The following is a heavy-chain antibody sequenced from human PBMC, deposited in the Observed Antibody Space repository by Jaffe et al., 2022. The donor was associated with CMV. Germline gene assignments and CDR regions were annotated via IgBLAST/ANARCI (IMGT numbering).Heavy chain of an antibody. V-gene: IGHV5-51*01. J-gene: IGHJ3*02. CDR3: ARRHEGTDTLDI. CDR2: IYPGDSDT. CDR1: GYSFTSYW. Sequence: EVQLVQSGAEVKKPGESLKISCKVSGYSFTSYWIGWVRQMPGKGLEWMGIIYPGDSDTTYSPPFQGQVTFSADKSINTAYLQWSRLRASDTAIYYCARRHEGTDTLDIWGQGTMVTVSS.